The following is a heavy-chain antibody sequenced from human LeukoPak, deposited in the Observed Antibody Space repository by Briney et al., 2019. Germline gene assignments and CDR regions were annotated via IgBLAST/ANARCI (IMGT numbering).Heavy chain of an antibody. D-gene: IGHD1-26*01. Sequence: ASVKVSCKASGYTFSSFAIHWVRQAPGQRLEWMGWINTGNGNTRYSRKFQGRFTITRDTSASTAYMVLSSLRSEDTAVYYCARDLGSGSLHYWGQGTLVTVSS. J-gene: IGHJ4*02. CDR1: GYTFSSFA. CDR2: INTGNGNT. V-gene: IGHV1-3*04. CDR3: ARDLGSGSLHY.